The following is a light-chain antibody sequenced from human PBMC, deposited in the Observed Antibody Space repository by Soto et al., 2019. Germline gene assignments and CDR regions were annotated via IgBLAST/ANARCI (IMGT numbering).Light chain of an antibody. Sequence: QSALTQPASVSGSPGQSITISCTGTSSDAGNYNFVSWYQQHPGKAPKVIIYEDSTRPSGVSNRISGSKSGNTASLTISGLQAEDEADYYCCSYASRSTAWVFGGGTKPTVL. CDR1: SSDAGNYNF. CDR2: EDS. J-gene: IGLJ3*02. CDR3: CSYASRSTAWV. V-gene: IGLV2-23*01.